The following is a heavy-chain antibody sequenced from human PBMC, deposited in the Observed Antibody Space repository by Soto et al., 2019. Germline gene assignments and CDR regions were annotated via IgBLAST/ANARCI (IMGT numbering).Heavy chain of an antibody. J-gene: IGHJ3*02. V-gene: IGHV1-58*01. Sequence: SVKVSCKASGFTFTSSAVQWVRQARGQRLEWIGWIVVGSGNTNYARKFQERVTITRDMSTSTAYMELSSLRSEDTAVYYCAAGVGYSDAFDIWGQGTMVTVSS. CDR3: AAGVGYSDAFDI. CDR2: IVVGSGNT. CDR1: GFTFTSSA. D-gene: IGHD5-18*01.